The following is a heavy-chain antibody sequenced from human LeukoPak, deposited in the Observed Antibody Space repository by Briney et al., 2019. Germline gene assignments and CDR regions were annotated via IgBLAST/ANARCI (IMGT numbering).Heavy chain of an antibody. D-gene: IGHD3-22*01. Sequence: TGGSLRLSCAASGFTFSTYAMNWVRQAPGKGLEWVSVISGSGSNTYYADSVKGRFTISRDNAKNSLYLQMNSLRAEDTAVYYCARAPTYYYDTSRSSLTLDWYFDLWGRGTLVTVSS. J-gene: IGHJ2*01. CDR1: GFTFSTYA. V-gene: IGHV3-21*01. CDR2: ISGSGSNT. CDR3: ARAPTYYYDTSRSSLTLDWYFDL.